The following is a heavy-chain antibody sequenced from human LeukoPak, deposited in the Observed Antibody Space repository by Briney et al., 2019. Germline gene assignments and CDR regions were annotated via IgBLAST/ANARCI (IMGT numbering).Heavy chain of an antibody. D-gene: IGHD5-18*01. Sequence: GESLKISCKGSGYSFNTYWIGWVRQMPGKGLEWMGIIYPGDSDTRYSPSFQGQVTISADKSISTAYLQWSSLKASDTAMYYCARQTHKKQLWLRKAWAFDIWGQGTMVTVSS. CDR1: GYSFNTYW. CDR2: IYPGDSDT. V-gene: IGHV5-51*01. CDR3: ARQTHKKQLWLRKAWAFDI. J-gene: IGHJ3*02.